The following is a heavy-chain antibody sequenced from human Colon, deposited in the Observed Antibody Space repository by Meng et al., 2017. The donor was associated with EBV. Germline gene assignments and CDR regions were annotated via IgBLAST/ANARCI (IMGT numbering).Heavy chain of an antibody. J-gene: IGHJ4*02. V-gene: IGHV3-73*02. CDR1: GYTFTTSV. CDR2: ITTKASNYAT. CDR3: TNLDY. Sequence: EGQLVASGGGCVPVGGAMRLSCEASGYTFTTSVVDWVRQASGKGLEWVGRITTKASNYATAYVASVEGRFTVSRDDSTNTAYLRMNSLKTEDTAVYYCTNLDYWGQGILVTVSS.